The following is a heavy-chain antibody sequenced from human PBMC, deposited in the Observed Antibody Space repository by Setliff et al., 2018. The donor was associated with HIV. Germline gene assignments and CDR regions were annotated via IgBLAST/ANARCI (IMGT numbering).Heavy chain of an antibody. CDR3: NIYYYYYMDV. J-gene: IGHJ6*03. V-gene: IGHV4-34*01. CDR1: RDSINGHW. CDR2: INHSGST. Sequence: PSETLSLTCTVSRDSINGHWWSWIRQPPGKGLEWIGEINHSGSTNYNPSLKSRVTISVDTSKNQFSLKLSSVTAADTAVYYCNIYYYYYMDVWGKGTTVTVSS.